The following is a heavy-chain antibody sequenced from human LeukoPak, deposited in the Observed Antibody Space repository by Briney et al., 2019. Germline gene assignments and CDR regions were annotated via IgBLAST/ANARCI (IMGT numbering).Heavy chain of an antibody. Sequence: GGSLRLSCAASGFTFDDYAMHWVRHAPGKGLEWVSAISGSGGSTYYADSVKGRFTISRDNSKNTLYLQMNSLRAEDTAVYYCAKDGDDIWDYFDYWGQGTLVTVSS. D-gene: IGHD3-9*01. J-gene: IGHJ4*02. V-gene: IGHV3-23*01. CDR2: ISGSGGST. CDR1: GFTFDDYA. CDR3: AKDGDDIWDYFDY.